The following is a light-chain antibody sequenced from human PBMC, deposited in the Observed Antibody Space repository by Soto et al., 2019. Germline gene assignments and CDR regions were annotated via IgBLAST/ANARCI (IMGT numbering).Light chain of an antibody. CDR1: QSVDSD. V-gene: IGKV3-15*01. CDR2: GAS. CDR3: QQYNTWVRGT. J-gene: IGKJ2*01. Sequence: EVVVTQSPATLSVSPGERVTLSCRASQSVDSDVAWFQRKPGQAPRLLIYGASTRAAGIPGRFSGSGYETDFTFTISSLEPEDSATYFCQQYNTWVRGTFGQGTKLEIK.